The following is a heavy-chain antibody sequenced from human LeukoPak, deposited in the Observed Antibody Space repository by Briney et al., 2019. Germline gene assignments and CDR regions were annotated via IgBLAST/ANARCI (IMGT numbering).Heavy chain of an antibody. V-gene: IGHV3-30*04. D-gene: IGHD3-10*01. CDR2: ISYDGSNK. Sequence: GGSLRLSCAASGFTFSSYAMHWVRQAPGKGLEWVAVISYDGSNKYYADSVKGRFTISRDNSKNTLYLQMNSLRAEDTAVYYCARGIIMVRGGTFYWARETLVTFPS. CDR1: GFTFSSYA. J-gene: IGHJ4*02. CDR3: ARGIIMVRGGTFY.